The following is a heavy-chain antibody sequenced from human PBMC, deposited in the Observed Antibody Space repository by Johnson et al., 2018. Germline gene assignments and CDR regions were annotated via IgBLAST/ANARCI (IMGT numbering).Heavy chain of an antibody. D-gene: IGHD6-25*01. J-gene: IGHJ1*01. Sequence: VQLVQSGGGFVQPGGSLRLSCAASGFTFSSYWMYWVRQAPGKGLVWVSRINSDGSSTSYADSVKGRFTISRDNSKKTLYLQMNSLRAEDTAVYYCAGDLSGDYFQHWGQGTLVTVSS. CDR3: AGDLSGDYFQH. V-gene: IGHV3-74*01. CDR1: GFTFSSYW. CDR2: INSDGSST.